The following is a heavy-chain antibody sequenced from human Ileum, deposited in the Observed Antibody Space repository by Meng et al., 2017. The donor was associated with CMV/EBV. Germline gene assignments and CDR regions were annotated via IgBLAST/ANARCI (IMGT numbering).Heavy chain of an antibody. CDR1: GFTFSSYA. J-gene: IGHJ4*02. CDR3: ARDIDALYYFDY. D-gene: IGHD3-16*02. CDR2: ISYDGSNK. Sequence: QVELVEYGGGVVQPGRSLRLSCAASGFTFSSYAMHWVRQAPGKGLEWVAVISYDGSNKYYADSVKGRFTISRDNSKNTLYLQMNSLRAEDTAVYYCARDIDALYYFDYWGQGTLVTVSS. V-gene: IGHV3-30-3*01.